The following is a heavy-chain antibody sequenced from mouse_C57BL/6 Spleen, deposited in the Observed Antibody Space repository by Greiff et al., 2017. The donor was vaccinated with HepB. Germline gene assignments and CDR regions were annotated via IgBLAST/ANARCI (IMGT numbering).Heavy chain of an antibody. CDR1: GFTFSDYY. J-gene: IGHJ2*01. CDR3: ARGSYYYGSSPSFDY. Sequence: EVMLVESEGGLVQPGSSMKLSCTASGFTFSDYYMAWVRQVPEKGLEWVANINYDGSSTYYLDFLKSRFIISRDNAKNILYLQMSSLKSEDTATYYCARGSYYYGSSPSFDYWGQGTTLTVSS. D-gene: IGHD1-1*01. CDR2: INYDGSST. V-gene: IGHV5-16*01.